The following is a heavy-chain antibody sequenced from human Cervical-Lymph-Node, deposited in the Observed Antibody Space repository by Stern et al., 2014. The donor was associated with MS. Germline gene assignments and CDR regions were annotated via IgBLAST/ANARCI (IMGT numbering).Heavy chain of an antibody. Sequence: VQLVQSGAEVKKPGASVKVSCKASGYTFTGYYMHWVRQAPGQGLEWMGRINPNSGGTNYAQKFKGRVTMTRDTSISTAYMELSRLRSDDTAVYYCARSNYCSGGSCYYYYGMDVWGQGTTVTVSS. CDR2: INPNSGGT. CDR3: ARSNYCSGGSCYYYYGMDV. J-gene: IGHJ6*02. CDR1: GYTFTGYY. D-gene: IGHD2-15*01. V-gene: IGHV1-2*06.